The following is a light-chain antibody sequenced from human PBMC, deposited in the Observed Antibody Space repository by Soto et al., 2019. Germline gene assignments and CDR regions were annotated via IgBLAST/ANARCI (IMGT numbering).Light chain of an antibody. CDR2: DAT. CDR3: QQSRNWPRYT. J-gene: IGKJ2*01. Sequence: EIVLTQSPATLSLSPGERATLSCRASQSVSYYVAWYQQKPGQAPRLLIYDATNRATGIPARFSGSGSGTDFTLTISSLEPEDFAVYYCQQSRNWPRYTFGQGTKLEIK. V-gene: IGKV3-11*01. CDR1: QSVSYY.